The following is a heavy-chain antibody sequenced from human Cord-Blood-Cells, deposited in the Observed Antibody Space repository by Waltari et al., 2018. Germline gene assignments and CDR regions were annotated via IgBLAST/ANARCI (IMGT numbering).Heavy chain of an antibody. Sequence: QVQLQQWGAGLLKPSETLSLTCAVYGGSFSGYYWSWIRQPPGKGLEWIGEINHSGITNYNPSLKSRVTISVDTSKNQFSLKLSSVTAADTAVYYCARRPTPAGLRGGYMDVWGKGTTVTVSS. CDR1: GGSFSGYY. V-gene: IGHV4-34*01. D-gene: IGHD3-16*01. CDR3: ARRPTPAGLRGGYMDV. J-gene: IGHJ6*03. CDR2: INHSGIT.